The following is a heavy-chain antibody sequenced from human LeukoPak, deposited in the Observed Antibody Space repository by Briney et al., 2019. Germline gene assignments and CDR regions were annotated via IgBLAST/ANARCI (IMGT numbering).Heavy chain of an antibody. CDR3: ARGLLGATQAAVFDY. V-gene: IGHV4-39*07. CDR2: IYYSGST. Sequence: SETLSLTCTVSGGSISSSSYYWGWIRQPPGKGLEWIGSIYYSGSTYYNPSLKSRVTISVDTSKNQFSLKLSSVTAADTAVYYCARGLLGATQAAVFDYWGQGTLVTVSS. CDR1: GGSISSSSYY. J-gene: IGHJ4*02. D-gene: IGHD1-26*01.